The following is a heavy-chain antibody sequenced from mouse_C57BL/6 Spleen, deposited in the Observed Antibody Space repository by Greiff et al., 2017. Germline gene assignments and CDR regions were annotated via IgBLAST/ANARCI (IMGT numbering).Heavy chain of an antibody. V-gene: IGHV5-4*01. D-gene: IGHD1-1*01. CDR1: GFTFSSYA. Sequence: EVQGVESGGGLVKPGGSLKLSCAASGFTFSSYAMSWVRQTPEKRLEWVATISDGGSYTYYPDNVKGRFTISRDNAKNNLYLQMSHLKSEDTAMYYCARDGDYGSSLYYFDYWGQGTTLTVSS. J-gene: IGHJ2*01. CDR2: ISDGGSYT. CDR3: ARDGDYGSSLYYFDY.